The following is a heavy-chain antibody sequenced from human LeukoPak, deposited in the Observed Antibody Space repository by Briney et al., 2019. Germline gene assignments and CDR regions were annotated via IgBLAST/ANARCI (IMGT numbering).Heavy chain of an antibody. J-gene: IGHJ4*02. D-gene: IGHD6-19*01. CDR3: AKDRDKQWLPDAVDY. CDR1: GFTFSSYA. Sequence: PGGSLRLSCAASGFTFSSYAMSWVRQAPGKGLEWVSAISGSGGSTYYADSVKGRFTISRDNSKNTLYLQMNGLRAEDTAVYYCAKDRDKQWLPDAVDYWGQGTLVTVSS. V-gene: IGHV3-23*01. CDR2: ISGSGGST.